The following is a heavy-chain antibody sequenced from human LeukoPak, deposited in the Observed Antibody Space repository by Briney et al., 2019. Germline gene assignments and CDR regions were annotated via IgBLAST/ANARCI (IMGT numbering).Heavy chain of an antibody. CDR3: TRGVTGWNDVTYFDD. Sequence: ASVKVSCKASGGTFSSYAISWVRQAPGQGLEWMGRIIPILGIAHYAQKFQGRVTIIADKSPSPAYMELSSVRSEDTAVYYCTRGVTGWNDVTYFDDWGQGTLVIVSS. V-gene: IGHV1-69*04. CDR1: GGTFSSYA. J-gene: IGHJ4*02. D-gene: IGHD1-1*01. CDR2: IIPILGIA.